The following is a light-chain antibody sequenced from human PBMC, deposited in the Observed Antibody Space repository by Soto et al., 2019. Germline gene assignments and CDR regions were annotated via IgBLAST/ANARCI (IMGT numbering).Light chain of an antibody. CDR3: QQLNSYPIT. Sequence: DIQMTQSPSSLSASVGDRVTITCRASQSISSYLNWYQQKPGKAPKLLIYKASTLKSGVPSRFSGSGSGTEFTLTISSLQPEDFATYFCQQLNSYPITFGQGTRLENK. CDR1: QSISSY. V-gene: IGKV1-9*01. CDR2: KAS. J-gene: IGKJ5*01.